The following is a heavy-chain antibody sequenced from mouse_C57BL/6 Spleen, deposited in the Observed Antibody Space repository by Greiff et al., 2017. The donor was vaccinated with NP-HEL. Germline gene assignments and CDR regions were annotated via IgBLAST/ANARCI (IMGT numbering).Heavy chain of an antibody. CDR3: ARDQVYDGYLGY. CDR1: GYSITSGYY. V-gene: IGHV3-6*01. J-gene: IGHJ2*01. D-gene: IGHD2-3*01. CDR2: ISYDGSN. Sequence: DVKLQESGPGLVKPSQSLSLTCSVTGYSITSGYYWNWIRQFPGNKLEWMGYISYDGSNNYNPSLKNRISITRDTAKNQFFLKLNSVTTEDTATYYCARDQVYDGYLGYWGQGTTLTVSS.